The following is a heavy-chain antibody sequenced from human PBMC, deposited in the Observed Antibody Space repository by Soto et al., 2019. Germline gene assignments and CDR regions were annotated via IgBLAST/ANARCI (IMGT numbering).Heavy chain of an antibody. V-gene: IGHV3-13*01. CDR2: IGTAGDT. Sequence: PGGSLRLSCAASGFTFSSYDMHWVRQATGKGLEWVSAIGTAGDTYYPGSVKGRFTISRENAKNSLYLQMNSLRAEDTAVYYCARSSDPYYYYYGMDVWGQGTTVTVCS. CDR3: ARSSDPYYYYYGMDV. J-gene: IGHJ6*02. D-gene: IGHD6-6*01. CDR1: GFTFSSYD.